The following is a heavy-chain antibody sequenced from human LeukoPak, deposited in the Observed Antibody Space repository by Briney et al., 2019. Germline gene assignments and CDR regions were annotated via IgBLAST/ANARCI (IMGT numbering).Heavy chain of an antibody. CDR2: VSPSGDIT. CDR1: GFTFSTYG. Sequence: GGSLRLSCAASGFTFSTYGMNWVRQAPGKGLEWVSGVSPSGDITYYADSVKGRFTISRDNSKNTVYLQMNNVRAEDTAIYYCATYRQVLLPFESWGQGTLVTVSS. V-gene: IGHV3-23*01. D-gene: IGHD2-8*02. J-gene: IGHJ4*02. CDR3: ATYRQVLLPFES.